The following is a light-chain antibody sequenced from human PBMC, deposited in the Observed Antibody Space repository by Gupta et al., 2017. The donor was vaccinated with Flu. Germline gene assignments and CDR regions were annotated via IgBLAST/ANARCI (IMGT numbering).Light chain of an antibody. V-gene: IGKV3-11*01. CDR3: QQRGDWPYT. J-gene: IGKJ2*01. Sequence: GQRATLSCRASQIPSNYLVWYQQKPGQAPRLLIYDTSIRATGIPARFSGSGSGTDFTLTISSLESEDSAVYYCQQRGDWPYTFGRGTKVE. CDR2: DTS. CDR1: QIPSNY.